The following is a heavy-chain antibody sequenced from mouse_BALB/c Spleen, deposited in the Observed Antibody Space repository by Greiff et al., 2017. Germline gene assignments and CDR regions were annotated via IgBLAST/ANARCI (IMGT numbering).Heavy chain of an antibody. J-gene: IGHJ2*01. V-gene: IGHV3-5*02. D-gene: IGHD2-1*01. CDR2: IYYSGTI. CDR1: GISITTGNYR. Sequence: EVQLQQSGPGLVKPSQTVSLTCTVTGISITTGNYRWSWIRQFPGNKLEWIGYIYYSGTITYNPSLTSRTTITRDTSKNQFFLEMNSLTAEDTATYYCARGNSHFDYWGQGTTLTVSS. CDR3: ARGNSHFDY.